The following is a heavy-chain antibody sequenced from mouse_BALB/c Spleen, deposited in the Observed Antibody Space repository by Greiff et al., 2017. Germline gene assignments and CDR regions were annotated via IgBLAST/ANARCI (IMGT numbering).Heavy chain of an antibody. CDR1: GFAFSSYD. Sequence: EVQGVESGGGLVKPGGSLKLSCAASGFAFSSYDMSWVRQTPEKRLEWVAYISSGGGSTYYPDTVKGRFTISRDNAKNTLYLQMSSLKSEDTAMYYCARQSDYNYAMDYWGQGTSVTVSS. D-gene: IGHD2-4*01. V-gene: IGHV5-12-1*01. CDR2: ISSGGGST. CDR3: ARQSDYNYAMDY. J-gene: IGHJ4*01.